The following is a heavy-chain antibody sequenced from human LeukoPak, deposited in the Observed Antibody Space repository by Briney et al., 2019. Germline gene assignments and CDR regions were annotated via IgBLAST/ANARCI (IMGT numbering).Heavy chain of an antibody. CDR2: INHSEST. CDR3: GGANSWYGNYYYYYGMDV. V-gene: IGHV4-34*01. CDR1: GGSFSGYY. J-gene: IGHJ6*02. Sequence: SETLSLTCAVYGGSFSGYYWSWIRQPPGKGLEWIGEINHSESTNYNPSLKSRVTISVDTSKNQFSLKLSSVTAADTAVYYCGGANSWYGNYYYYYGMDVWGQGTTVTVSS. D-gene: IGHD6-13*01.